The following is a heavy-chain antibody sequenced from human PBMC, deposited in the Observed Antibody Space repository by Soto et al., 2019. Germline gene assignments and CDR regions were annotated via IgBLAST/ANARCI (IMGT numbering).Heavy chain of an antibody. CDR3: AAERAMVRGVYDAFDI. CDR1: GFTFTSSA. Sequence: SVKVSCKASGFTFTSSAMQWVRQARGPRFEWIGWIVVGSGNTNYAQKVQERVTITRDMSTSTAYMELSSLRSEDTAVYYCAAERAMVRGVYDAFDIWGQGTMVTVSS. J-gene: IGHJ3*02. D-gene: IGHD3-10*01. V-gene: IGHV1-58*02. CDR2: IVVGSGNT.